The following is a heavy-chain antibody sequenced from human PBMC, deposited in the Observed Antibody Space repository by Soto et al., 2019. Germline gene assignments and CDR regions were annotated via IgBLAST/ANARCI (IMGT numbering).Heavy chain of an antibody. D-gene: IGHD2-15*01. CDR2: IYWDDDK. Sequence: QITLKESGPTLVKPRQTLTLTCTFSGFSRRISGVGVGWIRQPPGKALEWLALIYWDDDKRYSPSLKSRLTITKDTSKNQVVLTMTNMDPVDTATYYCAHSATVSDAFDIWGQGTMVTVSS. CDR3: AHSATVSDAFDI. J-gene: IGHJ3*02. V-gene: IGHV2-5*02. CDR1: GFSRRISGVG.